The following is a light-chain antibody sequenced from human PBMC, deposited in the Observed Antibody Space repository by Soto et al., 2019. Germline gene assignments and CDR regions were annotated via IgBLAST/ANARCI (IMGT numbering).Light chain of an antibody. CDR1: GSNIGAGYD. Sequence: QPVLTQPPSVSWAPGQRVTISCTGSGSNIGAGYDVHWYQQIPGTAPKLLIFDNNNRPSGVPDRFSGSKSATSASLAITGLQAEDEADYYCQSFDSSLNGWVFGGGTKLTVL. CDR2: DNN. J-gene: IGLJ3*02. V-gene: IGLV1-40*01. CDR3: QSFDSSLNGWV.